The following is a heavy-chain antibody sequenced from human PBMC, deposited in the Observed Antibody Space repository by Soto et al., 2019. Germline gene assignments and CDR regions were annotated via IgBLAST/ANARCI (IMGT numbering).Heavy chain of an antibody. CDR2: INPYNGNT. CDR3: AGNLASVHDY. V-gene: IGHV1-18*04. Sequence: QVQLVQSGGEVKRPGASVKVSCKASGYPFTSYGISWVRQAPGQGLEWMGWINPYNGNTKYAQKFQGRVTMTTDTSTTTAYMELRSLSHDDTAVYYCAGNLASVHDYWGQGSLVTVSS. D-gene: IGHD1-1*01. J-gene: IGHJ4*02. CDR1: GYPFTSYG.